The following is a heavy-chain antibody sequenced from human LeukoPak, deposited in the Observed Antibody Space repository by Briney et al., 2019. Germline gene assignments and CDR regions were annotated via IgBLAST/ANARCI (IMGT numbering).Heavy chain of an antibody. CDR2: IYNDGST. D-gene: IGHD2/OR15-2a*01. CDR1: GLSVSSSY. V-gene: IGHV3-53*01. CDR3: ARNILFAFDI. J-gene: IGHJ3*02. Sequence: PGGSLRLSCAVSGLSVSSSYMSWVRQAPGKGLEWVSIIYNDGSTYYADSMKGRFTISRDNSKNTLYLQVNSLRAEDTAMYYCARNILFAFDIWGQGTMVTVSS.